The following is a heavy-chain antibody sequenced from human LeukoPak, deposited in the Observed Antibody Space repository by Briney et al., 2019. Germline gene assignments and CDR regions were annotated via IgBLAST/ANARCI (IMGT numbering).Heavy chain of an antibody. Sequence: GGSLRLSCAASGFTFSSYSMNWVRQAPGKGLEWVSYISSSSSTIYYADSVKGRFTISRDNSKNTLYLQMNSLRADDTAVYYCAAKYPGIAAADYYFDYWGQGTLVTVSS. D-gene: IGHD6-13*01. V-gene: IGHV3-48*01. CDR3: AAKYPGIAAADYYFDY. CDR1: GFTFSSYS. J-gene: IGHJ4*02. CDR2: ISSSSSTI.